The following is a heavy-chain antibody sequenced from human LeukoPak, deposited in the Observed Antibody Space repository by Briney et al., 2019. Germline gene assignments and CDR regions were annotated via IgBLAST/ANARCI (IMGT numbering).Heavy chain of an antibody. Sequence: SETLSLTCAAYGGSFSGYYWSWIRQPPGKGLEWIGEINHSGSTNYNPSLKSRVTISVDTSKNQFSLKLSSVTAADTAVYYCTRGGNSASFDYWGQGTLVTVSS. V-gene: IGHV4-34*01. D-gene: IGHD4-23*01. CDR3: TRGGNSASFDY. CDR2: INHSGST. J-gene: IGHJ4*02. CDR1: GGSFSGYY.